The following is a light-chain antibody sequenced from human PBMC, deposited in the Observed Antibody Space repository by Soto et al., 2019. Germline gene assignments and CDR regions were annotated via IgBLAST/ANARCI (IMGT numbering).Light chain of an antibody. CDR3: QHYENLPT. V-gene: IGKV1-33*01. J-gene: IGKJ5*01. Sequence: DIQMTQSPSSLSASVGDRVTITSQASQNINNYLNWYQQKPGRAPKLLIYDASNLEAGVPSRFRGSGAGTDFTFTISRLQPEAIATYYCQHYENLPTVSQGTRLEIK. CDR1: QNINNY. CDR2: DAS.